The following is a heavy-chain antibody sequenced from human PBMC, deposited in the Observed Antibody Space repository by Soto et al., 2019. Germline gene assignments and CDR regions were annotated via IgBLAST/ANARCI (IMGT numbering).Heavy chain of an antibody. CDR1: GYTFTGYY. V-gene: IGHV1-2*02. J-gene: IGHJ6*02. CDR2: INPNSGGT. CDR3: ARTRGETYYYDSSGSLGYFGMDV. D-gene: IGHD3-22*01. Sequence: ASVKVSCKASGYTFTGYYMHWVRQAPGQGLEWMGWINPNSGGTNYAQKFQGRVTMTRDTSISTAYMELSRLRSDDTAMYYCARTRGETYYYDSSGSLGYFGMDVWGQGTTVTVSS.